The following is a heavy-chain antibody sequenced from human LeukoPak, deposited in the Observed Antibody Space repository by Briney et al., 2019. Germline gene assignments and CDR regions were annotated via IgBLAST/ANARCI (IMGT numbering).Heavy chain of an antibody. CDR3: ARGLRLASSYYYYYMDV. Sequence: PSETLSLTCTVPGGSISSGTDYWSWIRQHPGKGPEWIGYISYSGSTYYNTSLKSRVTISVDTSKNQFSLNLRSVTAADTAVYYCARGLRLASSYYYYYMDVWGKGTTVTVSS. J-gene: IGHJ6*03. V-gene: IGHV4-31*03. D-gene: IGHD6-19*01. CDR1: GGSISSGTDY. CDR2: ISYSGST.